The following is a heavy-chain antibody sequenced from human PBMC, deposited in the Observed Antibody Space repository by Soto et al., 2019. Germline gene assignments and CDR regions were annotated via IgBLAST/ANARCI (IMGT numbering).Heavy chain of an antibody. V-gene: IGHV1-3*01. CDR3: ARDPPSASYWLDS. CDR2: ISAGKGNT. J-gene: IGHJ5*01. D-gene: IGHD2-2*01. Sequence: APRDRFEGMGWISAGKGNTKYSQKFQGRVTITRDTSASTAYMELSSLRSEDTAVYYCARDPPSASYWLDSRGQGPPVTVSP.